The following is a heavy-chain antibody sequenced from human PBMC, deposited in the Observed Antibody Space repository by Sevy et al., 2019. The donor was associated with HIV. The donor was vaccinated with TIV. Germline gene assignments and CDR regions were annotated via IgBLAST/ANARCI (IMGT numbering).Heavy chain of an antibody. V-gene: IGHV4-31*03. CDR3: ARAPVAAAATGYFQH. D-gene: IGHD6-13*01. CDR2: IYYSGVT. Sequence: SETLSLTCIVSGGSITIAGYYWSWIRQHPGKGLELIGHIYYSGVTYYNPSLKSRLIISVDTSKNQFSLKLSSVTAADTAVYYCARAPVAAAATGYFQHWGQGTLVTVSS. J-gene: IGHJ1*01. CDR1: GGSITIAGYY.